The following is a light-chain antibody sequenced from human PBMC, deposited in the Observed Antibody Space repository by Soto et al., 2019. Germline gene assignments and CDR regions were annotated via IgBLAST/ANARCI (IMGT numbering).Light chain of an antibody. J-gene: IGLJ1*01. Sequence: QSVLTQPPSASGTPGQRVIISCSGSSSNIGSNTVNWYQQLPGTAPKLLIYSHNQRPSGVPDRFSGSKSGTSASLAISGLQSEDEADYSCATWDDSLDGYVFGTGTKLTVL. CDR1: SSNIGSNT. V-gene: IGLV1-44*01. CDR3: ATWDDSLDGYV. CDR2: SHN.